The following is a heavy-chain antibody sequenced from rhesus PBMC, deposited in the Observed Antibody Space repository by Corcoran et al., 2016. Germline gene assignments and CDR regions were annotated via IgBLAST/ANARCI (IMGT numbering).Heavy chain of an antibody. CDR1: GFTFSSYW. D-gene: IGHD5-36*01. CDR2: INSGGGNT. Sequence: EVQLVESGGGLAKPGGSLRLSCAASGFTFSSYWMNWVRQNPGKGLEWISAINSGGGNTYYADSVKGRFTISRDNSKNTLSLQMNSLRAEDTAVYYCTKEVSYGQYYFDYWGQGVLVTVSS. V-gene: IGHV3S42*01. J-gene: IGHJ4*01. CDR3: TKEVSYGQYYFDY.